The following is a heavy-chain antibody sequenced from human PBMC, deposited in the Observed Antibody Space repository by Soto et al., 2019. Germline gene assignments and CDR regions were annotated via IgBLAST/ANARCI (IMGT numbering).Heavy chain of an antibody. Sequence: QVQLVQSGAEVKKPGASVKVSCKASGYTFTSYGISWVRQAPGQGLEWMGWISAYNGNTNYAKKLQGRVTMTTDTSTSTAYMELRSLRSDDTAVYYCARDWYYYDSSGYFLDYWGQGTLVTVSS. CDR2: ISAYNGNT. V-gene: IGHV1-18*01. D-gene: IGHD3-22*01. J-gene: IGHJ4*02. CDR3: ARDWYYYDSSGYFLDY. CDR1: GYTFTSYG.